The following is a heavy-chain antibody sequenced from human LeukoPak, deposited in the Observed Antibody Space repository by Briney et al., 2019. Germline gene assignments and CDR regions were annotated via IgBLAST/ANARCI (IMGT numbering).Heavy chain of an antibody. CDR3: ARGLYDSSGYQKDY. D-gene: IGHD3-22*01. CDR2: MNPNSGNT. CDR1: GYTFTSYG. Sequence: ASVKVSCKASGYTFTSYGINWVRQATGQGLEWMGWMNPNSGNTGYAQKFQGRVTMTRNTSISTAYMELSSLRSEDTAVYYCARGLYDSSGYQKDYWGQGTLVTVST. V-gene: IGHV1-8*02. J-gene: IGHJ4*02.